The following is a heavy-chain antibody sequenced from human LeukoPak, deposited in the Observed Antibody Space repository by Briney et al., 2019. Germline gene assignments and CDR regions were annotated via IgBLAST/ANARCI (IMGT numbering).Heavy chain of an antibody. Sequence: PGGSLRLSCAASGFTFSSYSMHWVLQAPGKGLESVSSISSGSGYIYSADSVKGRFTISRDNTKNSLYLQMNSLGAEDTAVYYCARSTSASGTGDCWGQGTLVTVSS. CDR2: ISSGSGYI. D-gene: IGHD6-13*01. CDR1: GFTFSSYS. CDR3: ARSTSASGTGDC. V-gene: IGHV3-21*01. J-gene: IGHJ4*02.